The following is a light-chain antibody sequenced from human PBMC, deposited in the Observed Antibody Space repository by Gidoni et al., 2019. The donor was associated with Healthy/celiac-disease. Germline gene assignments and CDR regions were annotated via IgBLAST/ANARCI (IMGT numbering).Light chain of an antibody. J-gene: IGLJ2*01. CDR3: AAWDDSLSNVV. CDR2: RNN. CDR1: SSNLGSNY. Sequence: QSVLTQPPSASGTPGQRVTISCSGSSSNLGSNYVYWYQQLPGTAPKLLIYRNNQRPSGVPDRFSGSKSGTSASLAISGLRSEDEADYYCAAWDDSLSNVVFGGGTKLTVL. V-gene: IGLV1-47*01.